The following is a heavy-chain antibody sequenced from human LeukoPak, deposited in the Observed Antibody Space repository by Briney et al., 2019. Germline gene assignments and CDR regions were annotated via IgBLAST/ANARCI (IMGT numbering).Heavy chain of an antibody. D-gene: IGHD2-15*01. Sequence: GASVKVSCKASGYTFTSYGISWVRQAPGQGLEWMGWISAYNGNTNYAQKLQGRVTMTTDTSTSTACMELRSLRSDDTAVYYCARVEPGYCSGGSCFNLGWFDPWGQGTPVTVSS. V-gene: IGHV1-18*01. CDR3: ARVEPGYCSGGSCFNLGWFDP. CDR1: GYTFTSYG. CDR2: ISAYNGNT. J-gene: IGHJ5*02.